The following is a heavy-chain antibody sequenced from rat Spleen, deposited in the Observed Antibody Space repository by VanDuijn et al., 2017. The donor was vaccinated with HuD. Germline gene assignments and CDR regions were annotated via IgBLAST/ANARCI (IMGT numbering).Heavy chain of an antibody. V-gene: IGHV5-43*01. CDR1: GFTFSTYV. D-gene: IGHD5-1*01. J-gene: IGHJ2*01. CDR3: ARERTWERYFDY. Sequence: EVQLVESGGGLVQPGRSLKLSCAASGFTFSTYVMHWFRQAPENGIEWLAYINTDSSDTHYAETVKGRFTISRDNAKNTVDMQLDSLRSEDTAMYFCARERTWERYFDYWGQGVMVTVSS. CDR2: INTDSSDT.